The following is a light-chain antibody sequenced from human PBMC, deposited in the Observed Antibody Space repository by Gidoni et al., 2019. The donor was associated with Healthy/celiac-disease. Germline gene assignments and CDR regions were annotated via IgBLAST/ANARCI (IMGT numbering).Light chain of an antibody. CDR1: QDISNY. Sequence: DIQMTQSPSSLSTSVGDRVTITCHASQDISNYLNWYQQKPGKAPKLLIYDASNLETGGPSRFSGSGSGTDFTFTISSLQPEDIATYYCQQYDNLPWTFXQXTKVEIK. J-gene: IGKJ1*01. V-gene: IGKV1-33*01. CDR3: QQYDNLPWT. CDR2: DAS.